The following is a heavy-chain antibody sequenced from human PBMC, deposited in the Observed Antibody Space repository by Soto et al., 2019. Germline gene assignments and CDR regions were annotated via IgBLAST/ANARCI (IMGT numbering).Heavy chain of an antibody. D-gene: IGHD3-22*01. CDR2: IYYSGTT. CDR1: GGSVSSNNNY. V-gene: IGHV4-39*01. CDR3: ARRSGYNCCYNYDFIDV. Sequence: SETLSLTCTVSGGSVSSNNNYWVRIRQPPGKGLEWIGGIYYSGTTYYNPSLKSRVIISVDTSKNQFSLKLSSVTAADTALYYCARRSGYNCCYNYDFIDVSSQGTTVTVSS. J-gene: IGHJ6*02.